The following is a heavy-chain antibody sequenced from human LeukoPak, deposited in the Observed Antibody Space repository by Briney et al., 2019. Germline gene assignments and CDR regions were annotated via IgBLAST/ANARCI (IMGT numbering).Heavy chain of an antibody. CDR2: ISSSEDSM. Sequence: GGSLRLSCAASGFTFSTYEMNWVRQAPGKGLEWISYISSSEDSMYADSVKGRFTISRDNAKSSVFLQMNSLRVEDTAVYYCARERARCGGDCNEYWGHGTLVSVSS. J-gene: IGHJ4*01. V-gene: IGHV3-48*03. CDR1: GFTFSTYE. D-gene: IGHD2-21*02. CDR3: ARERARCGGDCNEY.